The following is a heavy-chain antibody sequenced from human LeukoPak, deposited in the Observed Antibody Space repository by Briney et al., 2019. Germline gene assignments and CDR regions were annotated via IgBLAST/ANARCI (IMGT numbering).Heavy chain of an antibody. CDR1: GGSFSGYY. J-gene: IGHJ4*02. CDR2: INHSGST. V-gene: IGHV4-34*01. D-gene: IGHD4-17*01. CDR3: ARDPTTVTTIFDS. Sequence: SETLSLTCAVYGGSFSGYYWSWIRQPPGKGLEWIGEINHSGSTNYNPSLKSRVTISVDTSKNQFSLKLSSVTAADTAVYCARDPTTVTTIFDSWGQGTLVTVSS.